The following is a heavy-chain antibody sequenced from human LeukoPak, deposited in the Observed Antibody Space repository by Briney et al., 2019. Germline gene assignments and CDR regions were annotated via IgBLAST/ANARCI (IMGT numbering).Heavy chain of an antibody. CDR3: GKLVGGTGY. CDR2: ISYDGSNK. J-gene: IGHJ4*02. CDR1: GFTFSSYA. Sequence: PGRSLRLSYAASGFTFSSYAMHWVRQAPGKGLEWVAVISYDGSNKYYADSVKGRFTISRDNSKNTLYLQMNSLRAEDTAVYYCGKLVGGTGYWGQGTLVTVSS. V-gene: IGHV3-30-3*02. D-gene: IGHD1-26*01.